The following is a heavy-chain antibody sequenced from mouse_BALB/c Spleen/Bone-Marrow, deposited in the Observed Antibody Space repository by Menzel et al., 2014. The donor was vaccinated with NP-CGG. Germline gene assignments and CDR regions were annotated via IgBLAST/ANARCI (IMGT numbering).Heavy chain of an antibody. J-gene: IGHJ4*01. V-gene: IGHV5-2*01. Sequence: EVKLMESGGGLVQPGESLKLSCESTKYEFPSHDMSWVRKTPEKRLELVAAINSDGGITNYPDTMERRFTISRDNTKKTLYLQMSSLRSEDTALYYCARHGFYYAMDYWGQGTSVTVSS. CDR3: ARHGFYYAMDY. CDR2: INSDGGIT. CDR1: KYEFPSHD.